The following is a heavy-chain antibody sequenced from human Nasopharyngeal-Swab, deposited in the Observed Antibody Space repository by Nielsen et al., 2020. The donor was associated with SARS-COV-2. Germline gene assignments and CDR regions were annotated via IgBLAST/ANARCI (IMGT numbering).Heavy chain of an antibody. CDR2: IYPGYSDT. CDR1: GYSFTSYW. CDR3: ARPYAAVAGRGWVDY. V-gene: IGHV5-51*01. Sequence: GDSLKISCKGSGYSFTSYWIGWVLQMPGKGLEWMGIIYPGYSDTRYSPSFQGQVTISADKSISTAYLQWRSLKASDTAMYYGARPYAAVAGRGWVDYWGQGTLVTVSS. J-gene: IGHJ4*02. D-gene: IGHD6-19*01.